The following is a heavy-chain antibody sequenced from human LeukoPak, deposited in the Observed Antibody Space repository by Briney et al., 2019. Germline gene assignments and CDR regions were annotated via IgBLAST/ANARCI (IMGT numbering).Heavy chain of an antibody. CDR3: AREGNRGGGSWHGLWYFDL. CDR1: GYTFTSYA. J-gene: IGHJ2*01. V-gene: IGHV1-3*01. D-gene: IGHD2-15*01. Sequence: GASVKVSCKASGYTFTSYAMHWVRQAPGQRLEWMGWINAGNGNTKYSQKFQGRVTITRDTSASTAYMELRSLRSDDTAVYYCAREGNRGGGSWHGLWYFDLWGRGTLVTVSS. CDR2: INAGNGNT.